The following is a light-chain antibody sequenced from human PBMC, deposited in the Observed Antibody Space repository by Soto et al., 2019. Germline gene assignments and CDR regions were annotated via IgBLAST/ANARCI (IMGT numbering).Light chain of an antibody. Sequence: ETVMTQSPATLSVSPGEKATLSCRASQSVGTKLALYQQKPSQAPRFLIYGASIRATAIPARISGSGSGTEFTLTISSLQSEDFAVYYCQQYDTWPRTFGQGTKVEVK. CDR1: QSVGTK. J-gene: IGKJ1*01. V-gene: IGKV3D-15*01. CDR2: GAS. CDR3: QQYDTWPRT.